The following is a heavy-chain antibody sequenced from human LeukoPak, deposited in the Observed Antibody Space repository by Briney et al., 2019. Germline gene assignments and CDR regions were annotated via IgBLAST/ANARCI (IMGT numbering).Heavy chain of an antibody. CDR3: ARDGSGSYGPYAY. J-gene: IGHJ4*02. D-gene: IGHD5-18*01. CDR1: GYTFTSYG. CDR2: IGGNNDNT. Sequence: ASVKVSCKASGYTFTSYGISWVRQAPGQGLEWMGWIGGNNDNTKYAPRFQGRVTMTTDTSTTTASMELRSLGSDDTAVYYCARDGSGSYGPYAYWGLGTLVTVSS. V-gene: IGHV1-18*01.